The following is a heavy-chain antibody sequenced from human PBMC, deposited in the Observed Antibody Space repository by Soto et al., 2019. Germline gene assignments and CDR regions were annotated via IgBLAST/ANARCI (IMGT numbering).Heavy chain of an antibody. V-gene: IGHV4-31*03. J-gene: IGHJ5*02. Sequence: SETLSLTCTVSGGSISSGGYYWSWIRQHPGKGLEWIGYIYYSGSTYYNPSLKSRVTISADTSKNQFSLKLSSVTAADTAVYYCARDLRNGITGTTGWFDPWGQGTLVTVSS. CDR1: GGSISSGGYY. D-gene: IGHD1-7*01. CDR2: IYYSGST. CDR3: ARDLRNGITGTTGWFDP.